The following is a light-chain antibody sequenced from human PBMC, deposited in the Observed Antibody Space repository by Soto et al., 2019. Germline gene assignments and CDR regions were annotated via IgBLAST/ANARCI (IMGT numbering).Light chain of an antibody. V-gene: IGLV4-60*03. CDR1: SGHSSYI. CDR3: ETWDSNTRV. J-gene: IGLJ1*01. Sequence: QSVLTQSSSASASLGSSVKLTCTLSSGHSSYIIAWHQQQPGKAPRYLMKLEGSGSYNKGSGVPDRFSGSSSGADRYLTISILQSEDEADYSCETWDSNTRVFGTGTKLTVL. CDR2: LEGSGSY.